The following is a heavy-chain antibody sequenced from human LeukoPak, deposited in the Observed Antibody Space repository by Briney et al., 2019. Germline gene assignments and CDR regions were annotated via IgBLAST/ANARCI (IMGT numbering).Heavy chain of an antibody. CDR1: GDSVSSSSAA. J-gene: IGHJ4*02. V-gene: IGHV6-1*01. D-gene: IGHD1-1*01. CDR3: ASDQRVIAGTTFDY. Sequence: SQTLSLTCAISGDSVSSSSAACNWVRQSPSRGLEWLGKTYYRSMWFDDYAVSVKGRISISPDTSKNEFTLQLNAVTPEDTAGYYCASDQRVIAGTTFDYWGQGTLVTVSS. CDR2: TYYRSMWFD.